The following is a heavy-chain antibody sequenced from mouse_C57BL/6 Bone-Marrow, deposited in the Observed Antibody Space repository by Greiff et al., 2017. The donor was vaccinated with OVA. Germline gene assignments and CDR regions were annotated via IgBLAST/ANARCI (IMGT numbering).Heavy chain of an antibody. D-gene: IGHD2-1*01. J-gene: IGHJ3*01. CDR2: INPNNGGT. CDR3: ARAGGVYYGNPAWLAY. CDR1: GYTFTDYY. V-gene: IGHV1-26*01. Sequence: EVQLQQSGPELVKPGASVKISCKASGYTFTDYYMNWVKQSHGKSLEWIGDINPNNGGTSYNQKFKGKATLTVDKSSSTAYMGLRSLTSEDSAVYYCARAGGVYYGNPAWLAYWGQGTLVTVSA.